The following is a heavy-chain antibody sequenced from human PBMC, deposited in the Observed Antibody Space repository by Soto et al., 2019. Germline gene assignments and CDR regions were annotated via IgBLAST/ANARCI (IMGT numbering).Heavy chain of an antibody. Sequence: PSETLSLTCAVSGGSISSSNWWSWVRQPPGKGLEWIGEIYHSGSTNYNPSLKSRVTISVDKSKNQFSLKLSSVTAADTAVYYCAGTYYYDSSGYYYLYWGQGTLVTVSS. D-gene: IGHD3-22*01. J-gene: IGHJ4*02. CDR2: IYHSGST. CDR3: AGTYYYDSSGYYYLY. CDR1: GGSISSSNW. V-gene: IGHV4-4*02.